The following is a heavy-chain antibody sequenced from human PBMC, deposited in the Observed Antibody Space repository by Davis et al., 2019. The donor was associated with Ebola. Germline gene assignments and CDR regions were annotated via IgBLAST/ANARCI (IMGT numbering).Heavy chain of an antibody. CDR3: ARTGDYGMDV. V-gene: IGHV4-34*01. CDR1: GGSFSGYY. Sequence: MPSETLSLTCAVYGGSFSGYYWSWIRQPPGKGLEWIGEINHSGSTNYNPSLKSRVTISVDASKSQFSLNLSSVTVADTAVYYCARTGDYGMDVWGHGTTVTVSS. CDR2: INHSGST. J-gene: IGHJ6*02. D-gene: IGHD3-10*01.